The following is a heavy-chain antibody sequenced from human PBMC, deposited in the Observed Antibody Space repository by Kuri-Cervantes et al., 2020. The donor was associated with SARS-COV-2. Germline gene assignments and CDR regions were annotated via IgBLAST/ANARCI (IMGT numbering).Heavy chain of an antibody. Sequence: GESLKISCAASGFTFSSYGMHWVRQAPGKGLEWVAFIRYDGSNKYYADSVKGRFTISRDNSKNTLYLQMNSLRAEDTAVYYCARGVGSSWYVDDAFDIWGQGTMVTVSS. CDR3: ARGVGSSWYVDDAFDI. D-gene: IGHD6-13*01. CDR1: GFTFSSYG. CDR2: IRYDGSNK. J-gene: IGHJ3*02. V-gene: IGHV3-30*02.